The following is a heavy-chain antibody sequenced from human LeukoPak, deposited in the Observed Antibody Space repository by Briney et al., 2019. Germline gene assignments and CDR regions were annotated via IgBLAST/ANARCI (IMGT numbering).Heavy chain of an antibody. J-gene: IGHJ6*02. D-gene: IGHD5-18*01. CDR1: GGSISSYY. CDR3: ARHERDTEHYYYGMDV. Sequence: SETLSLTCTVSGGSISSYYWSWIRQPPGKGLEWIGYIYYSGSTNYNPSLKSRVTISVDTSKNQFALKLSSVTAADTAVYYCARHERDTEHYYYGMDVWGQGTTVTVSS. V-gene: IGHV4-59*08. CDR2: IYYSGST.